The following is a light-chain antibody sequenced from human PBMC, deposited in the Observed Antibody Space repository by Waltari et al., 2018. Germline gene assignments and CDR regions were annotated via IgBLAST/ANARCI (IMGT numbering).Light chain of an antibody. V-gene: IGLV4-69*01. Sequence: LGINQSPPAPASPGASGKLPCTPSSEHNSFPHALPQQQPEKGPRNLMRLTRYGSQSKGDGIPARFSGSSSGSERDLTISSLQAEEEADYYCQTWGTDMWVFGGGTKLTVL. CDR1: SEHNSFP. CDR2: LTRYGSQ. J-gene: IGLJ3*02. CDR3: QTWGTDMWV.